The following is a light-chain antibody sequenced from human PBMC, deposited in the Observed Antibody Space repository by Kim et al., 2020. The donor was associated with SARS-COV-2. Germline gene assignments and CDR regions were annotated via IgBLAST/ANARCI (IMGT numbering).Light chain of an antibody. J-gene: IGLJ3*02. CDR2: EEN. V-gene: IGLV6-57*01. CDR3: KSYDSSNDWV. CDR1: SGSTASND. Sequence: KTITTYCTRSSGSTASNDVECYQQRPRSSTTTVISEENQRPSGVPHRFSSSIHSSSNAASLTISVLNAEDGADYYCKSYDSSNDWVFGGGTQLTVL.